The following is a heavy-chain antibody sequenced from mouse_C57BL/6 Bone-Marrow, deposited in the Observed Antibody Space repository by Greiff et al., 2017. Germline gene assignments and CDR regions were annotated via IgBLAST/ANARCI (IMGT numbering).Heavy chain of an antibody. V-gene: IGHV5-6*01. Sequence: EVHLVESGGDLVKPGGSLKLSCAASGFTFSSYGMSWVRQTPDKRLEWVATISSGGSYTYYPDSVKGRFTISRDNAKNTLYLQMSSLKSEDTAMYYCARRGTVGYAMDYWGQGTSGTDSS. J-gene: IGHJ4*01. D-gene: IGHD1-1*01. CDR3: ARRGTVGYAMDY. CDR2: ISSGGSYT. CDR1: GFTFSSYG.